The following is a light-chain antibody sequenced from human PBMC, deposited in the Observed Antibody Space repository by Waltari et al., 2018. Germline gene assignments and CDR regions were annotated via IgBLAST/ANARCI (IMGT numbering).Light chain of an antibody. Sequence: EIVLTQSPGTLSLSPGERATLSGRASQSISKYLAWYQQKPGQAPRLLIYHASSRAAGIPDRFSGSGSGTDFSLTISRLEPEDFAVYYCQHYESLPVTFGQGTKVEIK. CDR2: HAS. CDR1: QSISKY. CDR3: QHYESLPVT. V-gene: IGKV3-20*01. J-gene: IGKJ1*01.